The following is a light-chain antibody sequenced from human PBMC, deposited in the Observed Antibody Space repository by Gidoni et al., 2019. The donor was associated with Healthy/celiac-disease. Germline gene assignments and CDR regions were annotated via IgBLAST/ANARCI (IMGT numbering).Light chain of an antibody. V-gene: IGKV3-11*01. J-gene: IGKJ3*01. CDR3: QQRSNWRGFT. CDR1: QSVSSY. Sequence: IVLTQSPATLSLSPGESATLSCRASQSVSSYLAWYQQKPGQAPRLLIYDASNRATGIPARFSGSGSGTDFTLTISSLEPEDFAVYYCQQRSNWRGFTFGPGTKVDIK. CDR2: DAS.